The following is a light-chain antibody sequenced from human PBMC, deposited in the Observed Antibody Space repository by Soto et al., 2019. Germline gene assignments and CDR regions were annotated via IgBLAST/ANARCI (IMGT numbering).Light chain of an antibody. CDR3: QQYNSYSWT. CDR2: DAS. Sequence: DIQMTQSPSSLSASVGDRVTTICRASQSVSTRLAWYQQKPGKAPKVLIYDASSWAGGVPSRFTGSGSGTEFTLTINSLQPDDFATYYCQQYNSYSWTFGQGTKVDIK. J-gene: IGKJ1*01. CDR1: QSVSTR. V-gene: IGKV1-5*02.